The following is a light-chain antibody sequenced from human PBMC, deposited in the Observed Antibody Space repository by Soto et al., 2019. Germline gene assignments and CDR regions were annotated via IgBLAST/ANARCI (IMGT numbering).Light chain of an antibody. Sequence: DIQLTQSPSFLSASVGVRVTITCRASQDISTYLAWYEQKPGKAPKLLISGASTLHSGVPSRFRGHGSGTEFNITINSMQPEDLATYRCQQPNTYPFTFGPGTTVDIK. V-gene: IGKV1-9*01. J-gene: IGKJ3*01. CDR3: QQPNTYPFT. CDR2: GAS. CDR1: QDISTY.